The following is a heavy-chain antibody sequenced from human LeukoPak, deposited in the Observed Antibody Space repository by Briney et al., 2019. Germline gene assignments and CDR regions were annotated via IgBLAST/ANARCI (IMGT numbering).Heavy chain of an antibody. CDR2: ISSSGSTI. CDR1: GFTFSDYY. J-gene: IGHJ6*03. V-gene: IGHV3-11*04. D-gene: IGHD3-9*01. CDR3: LSVAQGTYYDILTGHRSYYMDV. Sequence: PGGSLRLSCAASGFTFSDYYMSWIRQAPGKGLEWVSYISSSGSTIYYADSVKGRFTISRDNAKNSLYLQMNSLRAEDTAVYYCLSVAQGTYYDILTGHRSYYMDVWGKGTTVTVSS.